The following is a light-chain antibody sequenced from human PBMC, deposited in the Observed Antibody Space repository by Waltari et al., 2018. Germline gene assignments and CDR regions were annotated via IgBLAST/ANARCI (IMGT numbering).Light chain of an antibody. Sequence: QTVVTQEPSLSVSPGGTVTLTCALSSASFSTTSYPTWYQQTPGHAPRTLVYKANARSSGVPDRCSGSILGNTAALTITGAQADDESDYYCALYMGSGIWVFGGGTRLTVL. CDR1: SASFSTTSY. CDR2: KAN. V-gene: IGLV8-61*01. J-gene: IGLJ3*02. CDR3: ALYMGSGIWV.